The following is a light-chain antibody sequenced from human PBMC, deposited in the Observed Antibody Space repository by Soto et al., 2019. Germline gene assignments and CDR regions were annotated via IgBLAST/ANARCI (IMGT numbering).Light chain of an antibody. CDR1: QSISIY. CDR2: DSS. J-gene: IGKJ1*01. CDR3: QQSYSNPTWT. V-gene: IGKV1-39*01. Sequence: IQLTQSPSSLSASVGDRITITCRASQSISIYLNWYQQKPGEAPTLLVYDSSTLQSGVPSRFSGSGFGAEFTLTVSSLQPEDFATYYCQQSYSNPTWTFGQGTKVEIK.